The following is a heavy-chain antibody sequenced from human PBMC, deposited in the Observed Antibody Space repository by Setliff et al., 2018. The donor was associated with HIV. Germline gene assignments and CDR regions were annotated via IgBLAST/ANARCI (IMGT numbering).Heavy chain of an antibody. V-gene: IGHV4-38-2*02. CDR2: IYYSGST. Sequence: PSETLSLTCTVSGYSISSGYYWGWIRQTPGKGLEWIGSIYYSGSTYYNPSLKSRVTISIDTSKNQFSLKLTSVTAADTAVYYCARQGRYFDYWGQGTLVTVSS. CDR1: GYSISSGYY. CDR3: ARQGRYFDY. J-gene: IGHJ4*02.